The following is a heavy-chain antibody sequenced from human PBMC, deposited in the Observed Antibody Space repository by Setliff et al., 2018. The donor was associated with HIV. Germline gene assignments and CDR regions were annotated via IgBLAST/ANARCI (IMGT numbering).Heavy chain of an antibody. CDR2: VKSDRDGGTK. D-gene: IGHD1-26*01. CDR1: GFTFNKAW. J-gene: IGHJ3*02. Sequence: ESLRLSCAASGFTFNKAWMNWVRQAPGKGLEWVGRVKSDRDGGTKQYAAPVKDRFSISVDDSRTTLYLQMNSLKTEDSAVYYCTTLEGANPWHDAFDIWGRGTKVTVSS. CDR3: TTLEGANPWHDAFDI. V-gene: IGHV3-15*05.